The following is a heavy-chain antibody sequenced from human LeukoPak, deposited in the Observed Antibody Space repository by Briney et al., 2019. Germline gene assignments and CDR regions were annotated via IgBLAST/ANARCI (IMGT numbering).Heavy chain of an antibody. Sequence: SETLSLTCTVSGGSISSSSYYWGWIRQPPGKGLEWIGSIYYSGSTYYNPSLKSRVTISVDTSKNQFSLKLSSVTAADTAVYYCARAREGSGGYYDTYYFDYWGQGTLVTVSS. J-gene: IGHJ4*02. CDR3: ARAREGSGGYYDTYYFDY. D-gene: IGHD3-10*01. V-gene: IGHV4-39*07. CDR2: IYYSGST. CDR1: GGSISSSSYY.